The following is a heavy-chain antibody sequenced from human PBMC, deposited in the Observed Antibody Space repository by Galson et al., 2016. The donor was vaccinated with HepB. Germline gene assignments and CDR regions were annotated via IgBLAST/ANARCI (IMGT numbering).Heavy chain of an antibody. CDR3: ARPYCTGGVCPNYFDF. D-gene: IGHD2-8*02. Sequence: SLRLSCAASGFTFSTYAMSWVRQAPGKGLEWVSAITGNGATTYYTDSVKGRFTISRDDSKSTLYLQMNSLRAVDTAVYYCARPYCTGGVCPNYFDFWGLGTLVTVSS. V-gene: IGHV3-23*01. CDR1: GFTFSTYA. CDR2: ITGNGATT. J-gene: IGHJ4*02.